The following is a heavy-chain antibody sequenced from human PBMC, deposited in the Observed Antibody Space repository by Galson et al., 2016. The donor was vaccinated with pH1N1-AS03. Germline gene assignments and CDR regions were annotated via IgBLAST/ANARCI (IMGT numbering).Heavy chain of an antibody. Sequence: SLRLSCAGSGFTFSNYEMNWVRQAPGKGLEWVSYISGSGTIIYYADSVKGRFTISRDNDKNSLYLQMNSLALEDKAVYYCARDSRAVTDTFEFWGQGALVTVSS. J-gene: IGHJ4*02. V-gene: IGHV3-48*03. D-gene: IGHD4-17*01. CDR1: GFTFSNYE. CDR3: ARDSRAVTDTFEF. CDR2: ISGSGTII.